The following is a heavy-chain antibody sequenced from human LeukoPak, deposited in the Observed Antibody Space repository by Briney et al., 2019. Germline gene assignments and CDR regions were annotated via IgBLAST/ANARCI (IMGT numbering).Heavy chain of an antibody. Sequence: GGSLRLSCAASGFTFSSYTMSWVRQAPGKGLEWVAVISYDGSNKYYADSVKGRFTISRDNSKNTLYLQMNSLRVEDTAMYYCARARGYAESGGYPVFDHWGQGVLVTVSS. D-gene: IGHD2-15*01. CDR2: ISYDGSNK. CDR1: GFTFSSYT. CDR3: ARARGYAESGGYPVFDH. V-gene: IGHV3-30-3*01. J-gene: IGHJ4*02.